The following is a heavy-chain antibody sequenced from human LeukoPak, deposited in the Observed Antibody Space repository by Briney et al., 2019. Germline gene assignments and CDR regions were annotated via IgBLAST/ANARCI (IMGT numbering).Heavy chain of an antibody. D-gene: IGHD3-10*01. Sequence: PSETLSLTCTVSGGSISSYYWSWIRQPPGKGLEWIGYIYYSGSTNYNPSLKSRVTISVDTSKNQFSLKLSSVTAADTAVYYCARGVGGITMVRGVISHFDYWGQGTLVTVSS. V-gene: IGHV4-59*01. CDR3: ARGVGGITMVRGVISHFDY. J-gene: IGHJ4*02. CDR2: IYYSGST. CDR1: GGSISSYY.